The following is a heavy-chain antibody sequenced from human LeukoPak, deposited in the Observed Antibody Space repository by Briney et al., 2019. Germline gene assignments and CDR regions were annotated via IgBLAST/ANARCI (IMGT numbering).Heavy chain of an antibody. Sequence: GGSLRLSCAASGFTFSSYWMSWVRQAPGKGLVWVANIKQDGSEKYYVDSVKGRFTISRDNAKNSLYLQMNSLRAEDTAVYYCARDKDDYVWGSYRPLDYWGQGTLVTASS. J-gene: IGHJ4*02. CDR3: ARDKDDYVWGSYRPLDY. V-gene: IGHV3-7*01. CDR2: IKQDGSEK. CDR1: GFTFSSYW. D-gene: IGHD3-16*02.